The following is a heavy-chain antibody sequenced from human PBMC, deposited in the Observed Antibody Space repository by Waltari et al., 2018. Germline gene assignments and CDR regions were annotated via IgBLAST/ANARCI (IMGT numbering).Heavy chain of an antibody. CDR2: IYSGGST. V-gene: IGHV3-66*02. Sequence: EVQLVESGGGLVQPGGSLRLSCAASGFTVSSNYMSWVSQAPGKGLEWVSVIYSGGSTYYADSVKGRFTISRDNSKNTLYLQMNSLRAEDTAVYYCARSMTTVTYYYYYGMDVWGQGTTVTVSS. CDR1: GFTVSSNY. J-gene: IGHJ6*02. CDR3: ARSMTTVTYYYYYGMDV. D-gene: IGHD4-4*01.